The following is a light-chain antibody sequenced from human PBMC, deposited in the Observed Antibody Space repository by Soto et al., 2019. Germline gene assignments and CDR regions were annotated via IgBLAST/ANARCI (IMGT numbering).Light chain of an antibody. J-gene: IGKJ4*01. CDR2: DAS. V-gene: IGKV1-5*01. CDR3: QQYKSYLN. CDR1: QSISRF. Sequence: IQMTPSRSTLSASVGDRVTITCRASQSISRFLAWYQHKAGKAPKLLIFDASTLETGVPSRFSGSGSGTEFTLTITNLQPDDFETYYCQQYKSYLNFGGGTKVDI.